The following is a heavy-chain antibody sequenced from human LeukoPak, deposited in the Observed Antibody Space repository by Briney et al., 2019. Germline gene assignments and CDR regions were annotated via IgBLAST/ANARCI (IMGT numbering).Heavy chain of an antibody. D-gene: IGHD6-19*01. CDR3: ARVGLYSSGWYRGDY. V-gene: IGHV1-69*01. CDR1: GGTFSSYA. J-gene: IGHJ4*02. CDR2: IIPIFGTA. Sequence: SVKVSCKASGGTFSSYAISWVRQAPGQGLEWMGGIIPIFGTANYAQKFQGRVTITADESTSTAYMELSSLRSEDTAVYYCARVGLYSSGWYRGDYWGQGTLVTVSS.